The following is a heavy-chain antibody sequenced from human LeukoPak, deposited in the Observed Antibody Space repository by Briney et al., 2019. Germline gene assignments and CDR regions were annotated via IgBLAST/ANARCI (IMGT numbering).Heavy chain of an antibody. CDR2: IRPHNGDT. CDR1: GYTFTEYA. CDR3: ARDVAGIAVAGTVDF. J-gene: IGHJ4*02. V-gene: IGHV1-18*01. D-gene: IGHD6-19*01. Sequence: GASVRVSCKASGYTFTEYAFSWVRQAPGQGLEWMGWIRPHNGDTNYAQKFQARVTMTTDTSTSTAYLDLWSLRSDDTAVYYCARDVAGIAVAGTVDFWGQGTLVTVSS.